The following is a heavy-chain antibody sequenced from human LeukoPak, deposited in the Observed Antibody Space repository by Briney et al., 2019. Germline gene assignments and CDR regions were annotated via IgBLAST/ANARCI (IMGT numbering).Heavy chain of an antibody. Sequence: GASVKVSCKASGYTFTSYGISWVRQAPGQGLEWMGWISAYNGNTNYAQKLQGRVTMTTDTSTSTAYMELRSLRSDDTAVYYCARDLYLDILTGYLGIDYYYYYMDVWGKGTTVTVSS. J-gene: IGHJ6*03. CDR1: GYTFTSYG. CDR3: ARDLYLDILTGYLGIDYYYYYMDV. CDR2: ISAYNGNT. V-gene: IGHV1-18*01. D-gene: IGHD3-9*01.